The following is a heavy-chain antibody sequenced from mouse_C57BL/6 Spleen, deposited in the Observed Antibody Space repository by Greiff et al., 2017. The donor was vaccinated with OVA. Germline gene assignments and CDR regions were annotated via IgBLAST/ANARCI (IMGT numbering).Heavy chain of an antibody. D-gene: IGHD2-5*01. CDR3: ARRDYSKGWYFDV. CDR1: GFTFSDYG. J-gene: IGHJ1*03. CDR2: ISSGSSTI. Sequence: EVKLEESGGGLVKPGGSLKLSCAASGFTFSDYGMHWVRQAPEKGLEWVAYISSGSSTIYYADTVKGRFTISRDNAKNTLFLQMTSLRSEDTAMYYCARRDYSKGWYFDVWGTGTTVTVSS. V-gene: IGHV5-17*01.